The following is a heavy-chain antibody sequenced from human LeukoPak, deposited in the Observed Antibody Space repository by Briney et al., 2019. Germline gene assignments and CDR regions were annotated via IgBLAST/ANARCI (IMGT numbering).Heavy chain of an antibody. CDR2: MNPHSGKT. D-gene: IGHD4-17*01. V-gene: IGHV1-8*02. Sequence: ASVKVSCKTSGYTFSNYFIHWIRQATGQGLEWMGWMNPHSGKTGYAQNFQGRVTMTRDTSISTAYMELSSLRSEDTAVYHCARLSSHYGDYKVDPWGQGTLVTVSS. CDR3: ARLSSHYGDYKVDP. CDR1: GYTFSNYF. J-gene: IGHJ5*02.